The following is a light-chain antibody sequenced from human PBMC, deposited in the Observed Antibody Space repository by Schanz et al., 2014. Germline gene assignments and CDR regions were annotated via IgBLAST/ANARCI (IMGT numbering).Light chain of an antibody. J-gene: IGLJ2*01. Sequence: QSALTQPRSVSGSPGQSVTISCTGTRSDVGGYNYVSWYQQHPGKAPKLMIYDVTKRPSGVPDRFSGSKAGNTASLTISGLQAEDEADYYCCSYAAYYTLLFGGGTKLTVL. V-gene: IGLV2-11*01. CDR2: DVT. CDR1: RSDVGGYNY. CDR3: CSYAAYYTLL.